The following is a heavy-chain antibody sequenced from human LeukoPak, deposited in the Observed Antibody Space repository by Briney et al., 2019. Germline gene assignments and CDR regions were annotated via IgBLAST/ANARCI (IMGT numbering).Heavy chain of an antibody. D-gene: IGHD4-17*01. V-gene: IGHV1-18*01. J-gene: IGHJ5*02. Sequence: ASVKVSCKASGYKFNTYDITWVRQAPGQGLEWMGWVSGNNGNRKYAQKFQGRVTMTTDTSTSTANMELRSLRSDDTAVYYCARVTTVIRSPWSWGPKKIGQEVNWFDPWGQGTLVIVSS. CDR3: ARVTTVIRSPWSWGPKKIGQEVNWFDP. CDR2: VSGNNGNR. CDR1: GYKFNTYD.